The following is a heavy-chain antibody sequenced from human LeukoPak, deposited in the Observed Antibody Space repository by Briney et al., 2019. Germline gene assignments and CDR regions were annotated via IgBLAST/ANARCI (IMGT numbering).Heavy chain of an antibody. CDR1: GFTFSSYA. V-gene: IGHV3-23*01. CDR2: ISGSGGST. D-gene: IGHD6-19*01. Sequence: GGSLRLSCAASGFTFSSYAMSWVRQAPGKGLEWVSAISGSGGSTYYADSVKGRFTISRDNSKNTLYLQMNSLRAEDTAVYYCSPVHTSGWKTFDYWGQGTLVTVSS. CDR3: SPVHTSGWKTFDY. J-gene: IGHJ4*02.